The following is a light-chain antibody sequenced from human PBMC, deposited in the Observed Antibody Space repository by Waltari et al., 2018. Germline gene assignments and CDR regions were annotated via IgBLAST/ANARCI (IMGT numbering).Light chain of an antibody. V-gene: IGLV2-23*02. CDR1: RSDVGTYDL. Sequence: QSVLTQPASVSGSPGQSITISCAGSRSDVGTYDLVSWYQQHPGKAPKLIIYEVTKRPSGVPDRFSGSKSGNTASLTISGLQAADEADYYCCSCAGVTPYVLFGGGTKVTVL. CDR3: CSCAGVTPYVL. J-gene: IGLJ2*01. CDR2: EVT.